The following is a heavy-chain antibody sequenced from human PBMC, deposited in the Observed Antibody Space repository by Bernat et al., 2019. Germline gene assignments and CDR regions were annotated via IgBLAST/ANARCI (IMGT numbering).Heavy chain of an antibody. CDR2: IIPIFGTA. Sequence: QVQLVQSGSELKKPGASVKVSCKASGYTFTSYAMNWVRQAPGQGLEWMGGIIPIFGTANYAQKFQGRVTITADESTSTAYMELSSLRSEDTAVYYCARGLAVAGTSYWGQGTLVTVSS. CDR3: ARGLAVAGTSY. CDR1: GYTFTSYA. V-gene: IGHV1-69*01. J-gene: IGHJ4*02. D-gene: IGHD6-19*01.